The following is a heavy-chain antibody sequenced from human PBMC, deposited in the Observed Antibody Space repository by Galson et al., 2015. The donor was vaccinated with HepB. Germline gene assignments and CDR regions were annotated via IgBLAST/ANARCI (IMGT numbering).Heavy chain of an antibody. CDR2: ISWNSGSI. J-gene: IGHJ3*02. CDR3: AKDQRSTVGATGGFDI. CDR1: GFTFDDYA. D-gene: IGHD1-26*01. Sequence: SLRLSCAASGFTFDDYAMHWVRQAPGKGLEWVSGISWNSGSIGYADSVKGRFTISRDNAKNSLYLQMNSLRAEDTALYYCAKDQRSTVGATGGFDIWGQGTMVTVSS. V-gene: IGHV3-9*01.